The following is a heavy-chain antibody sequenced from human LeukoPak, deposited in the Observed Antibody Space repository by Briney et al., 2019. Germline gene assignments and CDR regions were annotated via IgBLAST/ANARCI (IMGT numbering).Heavy chain of an antibody. Sequence: GGSLRLSCAASGFTVSSNYMSWVRQAPGKGLEWVSVIYSGGSTYYAGSVKGRFTISRDNSKNTLYLQMNSLRAEDTAVYYCAKDYGITMVRGAREYWGQGTLVTVSS. J-gene: IGHJ4*02. D-gene: IGHD3-10*01. CDR3: AKDYGITMVRGAREY. V-gene: IGHV3-53*01. CDR2: IYSGGST. CDR1: GFTVSSNY.